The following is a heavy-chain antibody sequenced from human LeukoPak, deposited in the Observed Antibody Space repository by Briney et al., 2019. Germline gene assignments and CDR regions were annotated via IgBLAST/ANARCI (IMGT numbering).Heavy chain of an antibody. CDR3: AKGGSSLSGSYWYYFDY. CDR2: ISGSGGST. V-gene: IGHV3-23*01. Sequence: GGSLRLSCAASGFTFSSYAMSWVRQAPGKGLEWVSAISGSGGSTYYADSVKGRFTISRDNSKNTLYLQMNSLRAEDTAVYYCAKGGSSLSGSYWYYFDYWGQGTLVTVSS. J-gene: IGHJ4*02. D-gene: IGHD1-26*01. CDR1: GFTFSSYA.